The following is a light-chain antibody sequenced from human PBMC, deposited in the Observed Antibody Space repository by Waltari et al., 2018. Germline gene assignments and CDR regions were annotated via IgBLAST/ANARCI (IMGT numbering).Light chain of an antibody. Sequence: DVVMTQSPLSLPVTLGQPASISCNSTQSLVHSDGNTYLHWFQQRPGHSPRRLIYKVSNRDFGVPDRFSGSGSGPDFTLKISRVEAGDVGAVYYCMQATQWPYTFGQGTKL. CDR3: MQATQWPYT. CDR2: KVS. J-gene: IGKJ2*01. V-gene: IGKV2-30*02. CDR1: QSLVHSDGNTY.